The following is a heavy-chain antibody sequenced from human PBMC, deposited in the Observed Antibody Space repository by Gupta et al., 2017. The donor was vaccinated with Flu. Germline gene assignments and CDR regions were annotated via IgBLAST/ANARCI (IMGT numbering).Heavy chain of an antibody. CDR3: AREYGDYNSYYYYGMDV. Sequence: EVQLVESGGGLVKPGGSLRLSCAASGFTFSSYSMNWVRQAPGKGLEGVSSISSSSSYIYYADSVKGRFTISRDNAKNSLYLQMNSLRAEDTAVYYCAREYGDYNSYYYYGMDVWGQGTTVTVSS. J-gene: IGHJ6*02. CDR1: GFTFSSYS. V-gene: IGHV3-21*01. D-gene: IGHD4-17*01. CDR2: ISSSSSYI.